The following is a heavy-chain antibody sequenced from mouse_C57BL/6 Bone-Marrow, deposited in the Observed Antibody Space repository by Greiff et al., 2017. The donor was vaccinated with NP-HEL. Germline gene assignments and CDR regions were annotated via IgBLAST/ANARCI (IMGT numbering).Heavy chain of an antibody. CDR1: GYTFTDHP. D-gene: IGHD1-1*01. CDR3: ARTLYYYGSSLYAMDY. Sequence: QVQLQQSDAELVKPGASVKISCKVSGYTFTDHPIHWMKQRPEQGLEWIGYIYPRDGSTKYNEKFKGKATLTADKSYSTAYMQLNILTSEDSAVYFCARTLYYYGSSLYAMDYWGQGTSVTVSS. CDR2: IYPRDGST. J-gene: IGHJ4*01. V-gene: IGHV1-78*01.